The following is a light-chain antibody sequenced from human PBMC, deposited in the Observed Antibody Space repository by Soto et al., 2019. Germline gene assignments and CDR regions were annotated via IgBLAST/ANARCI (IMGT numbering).Light chain of an antibody. CDR3: QQSYTTPRT. CDR2: AAS. Sequence: DIQMTQSPSSLSASVGDRVTITCRASQSISNYLNWYQQKPGTAPKLLIFAASNLQSGVPSRFSGSGSGTDFTLSINSLQPEDFATYYCQQSYTTPRTFGQGTKVDIK. J-gene: IGKJ1*01. V-gene: IGKV1-39*01. CDR1: QSISNY.